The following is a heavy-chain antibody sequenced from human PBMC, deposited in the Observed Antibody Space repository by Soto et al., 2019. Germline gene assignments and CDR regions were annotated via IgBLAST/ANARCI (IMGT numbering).Heavy chain of an antibody. CDR2: INPKSGGT. CDR1: GYSFTDHH. V-gene: IGHV1-2*04. J-gene: IGHJ6*02. Sequence: ASVKVSCKASGYSFTDHHIHWVRQAPGQGLEWLGRINPKSGGTSTAQKFQGWVTMTTDTSISTASMELTRLTSDDTAIYYCARGDSTDCSNGVCSFFYNHDMGVWGQGTTVTVSS. CDR3: ARGDSTDCSNGVCSFFYNHDMGV. D-gene: IGHD2-8*01.